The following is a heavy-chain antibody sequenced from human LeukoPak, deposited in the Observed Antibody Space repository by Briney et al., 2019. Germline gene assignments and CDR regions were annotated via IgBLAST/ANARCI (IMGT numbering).Heavy chain of an antibody. CDR2: IWYGGSNK. CDR1: GFTFSGYG. CDR3: ATSREGFFDY. D-gene: IGHD2-15*01. J-gene: IGHJ4*02. V-gene: IGHV3-33*08. Sequence: PGGSLRLSCAASGFTFSGYGMHWVRQAPGKGLEWVAVIWYGGSNKYYADSVKGRFTISRDNSKNTLYLQMNSLRAEDTAVYYCATSREGFFDYWGQGTLVTVSS.